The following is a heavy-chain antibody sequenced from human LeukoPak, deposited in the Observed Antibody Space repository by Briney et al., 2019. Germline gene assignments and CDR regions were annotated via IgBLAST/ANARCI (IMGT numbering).Heavy chain of an antibody. Sequence: PSQTLSLTCAISGDSVSSNSVTWNWIRQSPSRGLEWLGRTYYRSTWYNDYAVSVRGRITVNPDTSKNQFSLHLNSVTPEDTAVYYCARDSYYYYGMDVWGQGTTVTVSS. CDR2: TYYRSTWYN. V-gene: IGHV6-1*01. CDR1: GDSVSSNSVT. J-gene: IGHJ6*02. CDR3: ARDSYYYYGMDV.